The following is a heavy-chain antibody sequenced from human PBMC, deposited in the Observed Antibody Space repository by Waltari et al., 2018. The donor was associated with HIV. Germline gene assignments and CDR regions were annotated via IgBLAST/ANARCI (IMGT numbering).Heavy chain of an antibody. CDR1: VLTFSHSW. V-gene: IGHV3-74*01. J-gene: IGHJ3*02. CDR2: FNSDWNSI. CDR3: VREGPDIDPDYDAFDI. Sequence: EVQLVESGGGLVQPGGSLGLSCAASVLTFSHSWIHWVRQAPGKGLVWVSRFNSDWNSINDADSVKGRFNISRDNAKNTLYLQMNSLRAEDTAVYYCVREGPDIDPDYDAFDIWGQGTMVTVSS. D-gene: IGHD4-17*01.